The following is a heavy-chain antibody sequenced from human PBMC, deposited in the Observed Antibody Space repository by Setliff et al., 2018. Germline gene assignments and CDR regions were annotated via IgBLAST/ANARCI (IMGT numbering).Heavy chain of an antibody. D-gene: IGHD2-21*02. Sequence: GGSLRLSCAASGFTFDDYAMHWVRQAPGKGLEWVSRINFDGSDTVYADPVKGRFTISRDNADNTLNLQMNTLRAEDTGVYYCGRDDTGSGDKFDYWSQGTLVTVSS. V-gene: IGHV3-74*01. CDR1: GFTFDDYA. CDR2: INFDGSDT. CDR3: GRDDTGSGDKFDY. J-gene: IGHJ4*02.